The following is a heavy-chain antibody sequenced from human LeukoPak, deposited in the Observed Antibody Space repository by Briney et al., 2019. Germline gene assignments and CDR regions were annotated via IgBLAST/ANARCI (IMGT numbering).Heavy chain of an antibody. D-gene: IGHD6-6*01. J-gene: IGHJ4*02. V-gene: IGHV4-59*01. CDR3: ARVGQLAFDY. CDR2: IYYSGST. CDR1: GGSISSYY. Sequence: SETLSLTCTVSGGSISSYYWSWIRQPPGKGLEWIGYIYYSGSTNYNPSPKSRVTISVDTSKNQFSLKLSSVTAADTAVYYCARVGQLAFDYWGQGTLVTVSS.